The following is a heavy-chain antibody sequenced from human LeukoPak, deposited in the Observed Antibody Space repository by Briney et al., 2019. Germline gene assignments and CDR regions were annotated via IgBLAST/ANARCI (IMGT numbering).Heavy chain of an antibody. V-gene: IGHV3-30*18. CDR2: ISYDGTNK. CDR1: GFTFSSYG. CDR3: AKEPGMDV. Sequence: PGGSLRLSCAASGFTFSSYGMHWVRQAPGKGLEWVAVISYDGTNKYYADSVKGRFTISRDNSKNTLYLQMNSLRAEGTAVYYCAKEPGMDVWGPGTTVTVSS. J-gene: IGHJ6*02.